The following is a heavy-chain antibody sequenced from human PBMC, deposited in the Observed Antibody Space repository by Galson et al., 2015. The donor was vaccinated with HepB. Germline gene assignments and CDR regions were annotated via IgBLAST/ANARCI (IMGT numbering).Heavy chain of an antibody. D-gene: IGHD6-13*01. Sequence: SLRLSCAASGFTFSSYSMNWVRQAPGKGLEWVSSISSSSSYIYYADSVKGRFTISRDNAKNSLYLQMNSLRAEDTAVYYCARDRGIAAAGRDAFDIWGQGTMVTVSS. V-gene: IGHV3-21*01. CDR2: ISSSSSYI. CDR3: ARDRGIAAAGRDAFDI. J-gene: IGHJ3*02. CDR1: GFTFSSYS.